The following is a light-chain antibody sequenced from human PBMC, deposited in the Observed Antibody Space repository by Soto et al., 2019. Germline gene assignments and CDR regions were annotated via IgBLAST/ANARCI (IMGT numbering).Light chain of an antibody. CDR3: QQYHNWPPQYT. V-gene: IGKV3-15*01. Sequence: EIVMTQSPASLSVSPGDGATLSCWASQSVASNVAWYQQKPGQGPRLLIHGASTRVAGVPARFSRRGSGTDFTLTISSLQSEDFAVYYCQQYHNWPPQYTFGQGTKLQIK. CDR2: GAS. CDR1: QSVASN. J-gene: IGKJ2*01.